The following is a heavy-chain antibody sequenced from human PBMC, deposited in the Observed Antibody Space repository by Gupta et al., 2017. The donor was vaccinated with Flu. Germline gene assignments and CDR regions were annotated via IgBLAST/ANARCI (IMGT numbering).Heavy chain of an antibody. CDR1: GGSISSYY. D-gene: IGHD3-22*01. Sequence: QVQLQESGPGLVKPSATLSLTCTVSGGSISSYYCSWIRQPPGKGLEWIGYISYSGSTNYNPSLKSRVTISVDTSKNQFSLKLSSVTAADTAVYYCARQGGWLSAVSVWGKGTTVTVSS. CDR2: ISYSGST. CDR3: ARQGGWLSAVSV. J-gene: IGHJ6*04. V-gene: IGHV4-59*08.